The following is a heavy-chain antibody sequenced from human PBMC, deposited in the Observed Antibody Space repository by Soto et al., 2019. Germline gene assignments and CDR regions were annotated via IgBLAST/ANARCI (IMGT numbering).Heavy chain of an antibody. V-gene: IGHV3-7*01. CDR3: ARGDGIAVAGTYYSYGMDV. CDR1: GFTFSSYW. D-gene: IGHD6-19*01. Sequence: PGGSLRLSCAASGFTFSSYWMSWVRQAPGKALEWVANIKQDGSEKYYVDSVKGRFTISRDNAKNSLYLQMNSLRAEDTAVYYCARGDGIAVAGTYYSYGMDVWGQGTTVTVSS. CDR2: IKQDGSEK. J-gene: IGHJ6*02.